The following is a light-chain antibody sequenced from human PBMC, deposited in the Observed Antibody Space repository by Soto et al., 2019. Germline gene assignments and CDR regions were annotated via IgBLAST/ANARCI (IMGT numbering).Light chain of an antibody. V-gene: IGKV1-39*01. CDR3: QQSYSTPPLT. CDR1: QSISSY. J-gene: IGKJ5*01. Sequence: DIHMTQSASSLSSSVGDRVTITCRASQSISSYLNWYQQKPGKAPKLLIYAAYSLQSGVPSRFSGSGSGTDFTLTISSLQPEDFATYYCQQSYSTPPLTCGQGTRLEIK. CDR2: AAY.